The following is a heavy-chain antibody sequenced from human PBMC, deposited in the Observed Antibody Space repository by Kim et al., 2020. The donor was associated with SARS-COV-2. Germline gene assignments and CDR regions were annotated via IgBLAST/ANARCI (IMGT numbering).Heavy chain of an antibody. CDR1: GGTFSSYA. D-gene: IGHD2-2*02. CDR3: ARSGVGYCSSTSCYKLLMFDY. CDR2: IIPIFGTA. J-gene: IGHJ4*02. Sequence: SVKVSCKASGGTFSSYAISWVRQAPGQGLEWMGGIIPIFGTANYAQKFQGRVTITADESTSTAYMELSSLRSEDTAVYYCARSGVGYCSSTSCYKLLMFDYWGQGTLVTVSS. V-gene: IGHV1-69*13.